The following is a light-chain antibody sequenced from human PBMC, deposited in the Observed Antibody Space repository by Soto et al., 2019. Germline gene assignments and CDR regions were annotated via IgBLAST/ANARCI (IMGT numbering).Light chain of an antibody. V-gene: IGLV2-14*01. CDR1: SSDVGGYNY. Sequence: QSVLTQPASVSGSPGQSITISCTGTSSDVGGYNYVSWYQQHPGKAPKLMIYEVSHRPSGVSNRFSGSKSGNTASLTISGLQAEDEADCYCSSYTSSSTYVFGTGTKVTVL. J-gene: IGLJ1*01. CDR3: SSYTSSSTYV. CDR2: EVS.